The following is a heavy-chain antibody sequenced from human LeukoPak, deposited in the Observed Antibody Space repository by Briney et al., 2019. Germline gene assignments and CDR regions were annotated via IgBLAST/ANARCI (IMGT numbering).Heavy chain of an antibody. V-gene: IGHV5-51*01. J-gene: IGHJ4*02. Sequence: GESLKISCKGSGYSFTSYWIGWVRQMPGKGLEWMGIIYPGDSDTRYSPSFQGQVTISADKSISTAYLQWSSLKASDTAMYYCARLLGYCSSTSCYGQGFDYWGQGTLVTVSS. CDR2: IYPGDSDT. CDR1: GYSFTSYW. CDR3: ARLLGYCSSTSCYGQGFDY. D-gene: IGHD2-2*01.